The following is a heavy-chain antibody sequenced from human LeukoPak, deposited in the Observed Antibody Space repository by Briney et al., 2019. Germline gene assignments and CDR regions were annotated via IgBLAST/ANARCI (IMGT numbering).Heavy chain of an antibody. Sequence: PGGSLRLSCAASGFTFSSYAMSGVRQAPGKGLEWVSAISGSGGSTYYADSVKGRFTISRDNSKNTLYLQMNSLRAEDTAVYYCAQRSTATYYYYGMDVWGQGTTVTVSS. CDR2: ISGSGGST. J-gene: IGHJ6*02. CDR1: GFTFSSYA. V-gene: IGHV3-23*01. CDR3: AQRSTATYYYYGMDV. D-gene: IGHD2-21*02.